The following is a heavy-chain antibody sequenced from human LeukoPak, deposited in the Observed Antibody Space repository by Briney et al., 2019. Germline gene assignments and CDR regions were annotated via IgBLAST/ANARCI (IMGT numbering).Heavy chain of an antibody. Sequence: SETLSLTCAVYGGSFSGYYWSWIRQPPGKGLEWIGEINHSGSTNYNPSLKSRVTISVDTSKNQFSLKLSSVTAADTAVYYCARWEGGSHYDFDYWGQGTLVTVSS. CDR3: ARWEGGSHYDFDY. D-gene: IGHD1-26*01. V-gene: IGHV4-34*01. J-gene: IGHJ4*02. CDR2: INHSGST. CDR1: GGSFSGYY.